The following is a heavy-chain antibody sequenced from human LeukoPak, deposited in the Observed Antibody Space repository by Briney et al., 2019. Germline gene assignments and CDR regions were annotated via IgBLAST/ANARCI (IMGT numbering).Heavy chain of an antibody. CDR1: RVTFSSYW. J-gene: IGHJ4*02. CDR2: NNSDETTT. V-gene: IGHV3-74*03. Sequence: SRGSLRLSCAAPRVTFSSYWMYWVRHAPGKGLLWGSRNNSDETTTTYAEYVKGRFTISRDNAKNTLYLQISSLRAEDTAVYYCTRGTGYGSGWSTYWGQGILVTVSS. CDR3: TRGTGYGSGWSTY. D-gene: IGHD6-19*01.